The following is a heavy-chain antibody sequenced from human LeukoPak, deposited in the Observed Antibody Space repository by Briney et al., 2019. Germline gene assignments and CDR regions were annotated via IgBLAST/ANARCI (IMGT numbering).Heavy chain of an antibody. Sequence: GGSLRLYCAASGFTFSNYWMSWVRQAQGKGLEWVANIKKDGSEKYYVDSVKGRFTISRDNAKNSLYLQMNSLRAEDTAVYYRARTNRGYWGQGTLVTVSS. CDR2: IKKDGSEK. V-gene: IGHV3-7*02. CDR1: GFTFSNYW. CDR3: ARTNRGY. J-gene: IGHJ4*02. D-gene: IGHD1-14*01.